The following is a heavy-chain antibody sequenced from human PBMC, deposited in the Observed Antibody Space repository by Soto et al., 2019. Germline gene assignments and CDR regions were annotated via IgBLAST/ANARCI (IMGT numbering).Heavy chain of an antibody. V-gene: IGHV3-21*01. Sequence: GGSLRLSCASSGFTFSSYGMNWFRQAPGQGLEWVSSISRSSYIYQADSLKGRFTISRDNAKNSLYLQMNSLRPDDTAVYYCARGSGLPDSWGQGALVTVSS. J-gene: IGHJ5*01. CDR3: ARGSGLPDS. D-gene: IGHD3-3*01. CDR2: ISRSSYI. CDR1: GFTFSSYG.